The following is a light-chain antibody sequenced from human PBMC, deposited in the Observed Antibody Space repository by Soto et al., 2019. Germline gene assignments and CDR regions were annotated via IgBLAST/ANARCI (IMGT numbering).Light chain of an antibody. J-gene: IGKJ5*01. CDR2: GAS. V-gene: IGKV3-20*01. Sequence: EIVLTQSPGTLSLSPGERATRSCRASQSVSKCYLAWYQQKPGQAPRLLIYGASSRATGIPDRFSGSGSGTDFTLTISRLEPEDFAVYYCQQYGSSPPFTFGQGTRLEIK. CDR3: QQYGSSPPFT. CDR1: QSVSKCY.